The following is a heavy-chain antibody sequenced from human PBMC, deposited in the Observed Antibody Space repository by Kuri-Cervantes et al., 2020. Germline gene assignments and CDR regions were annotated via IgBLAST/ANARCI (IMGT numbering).Heavy chain of an antibody. CDR3: ARAPWVAATRYYYMDV. D-gene: IGHD2-15*01. CDR2: TYHTGST. CDR1: GYPISNGYS. J-gene: IGHJ6*03. V-gene: IGHV4-38-2*01. Sequence: SQTLSLTCGASGYPISNGYSRGLNRPPAGEGQGWTAITYHTGSTYYKPSLKSRVTISVDTSKNTFFLKLSSVTAADTAVYYCARAPWVAATRYYYMDVWGKGTPVTVSS.